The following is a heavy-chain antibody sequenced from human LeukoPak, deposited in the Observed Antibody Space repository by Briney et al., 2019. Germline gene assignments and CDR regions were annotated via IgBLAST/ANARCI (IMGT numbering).Heavy chain of an antibody. CDR3: ARTLFSGWTQYYFDY. CDR1: GGSVSSSGYY. Sequence: SETLSLTCTVSGGSVSSSGYYWGWIRQLPGKGLEWIASIYYSGSTYYNPSLKSRVTISVDTSKNQFSLKLSSVTAADTAVYYCARTLFSGWTQYYFDYWGQGTLVTVSS. D-gene: IGHD6-25*01. J-gene: IGHJ4*02. CDR2: IYYSGST. V-gene: IGHV4-39*01.